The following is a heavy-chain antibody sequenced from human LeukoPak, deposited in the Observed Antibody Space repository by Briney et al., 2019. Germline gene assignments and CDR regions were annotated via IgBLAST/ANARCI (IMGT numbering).Heavy chain of an antibody. CDR2: IKKDGSEK. D-gene: IGHD5-18*01. Sequence: GGSLRLSCAASGFTFSSYWMSWVRQAPGKGLEWVANIKKDGSEKYYADSVKGRFTISRDNAKNSLYLQMNSLRDEDTAVYYCARWSYGPEEGYYYYGMDVWGQGTTVTVSS. J-gene: IGHJ6*02. CDR1: GFTFSSYW. V-gene: IGHV3-7*01. CDR3: ARWSYGPEEGYYYYGMDV.